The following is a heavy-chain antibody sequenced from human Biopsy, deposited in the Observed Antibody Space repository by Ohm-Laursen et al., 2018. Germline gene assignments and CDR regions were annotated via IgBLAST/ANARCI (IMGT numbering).Heavy chain of an antibody. CDR3: ARHPTGFWFDP. CDR2: IFYTGII. Sequence: TLSLTCAVYGESFTGYYWSWIRQTPGKGLEWIGSIFYTGIIFYNPSLKSRVSISVDTSKNQFSLNLNSVTASDTALYYCARHPTGFWFDPWGQGTLVIVSS. CDR1: GESFTGYY. V-gene: IGHV4-34*12. J-gene: IGHJ5*02.